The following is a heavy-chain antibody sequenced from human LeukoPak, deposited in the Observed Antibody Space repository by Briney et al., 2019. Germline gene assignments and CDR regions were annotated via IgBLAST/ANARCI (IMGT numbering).Heavy chain of an antibody. CDR3: ASSFLGYCSSTSCAPRWAFDI. V-gene: IGHV1-2*04. CDR2: INPNSGGT. D-gene: IGHD2-2*01. Sequence: GASVKVSCKASGYTFTGYYMHWVRQAPGQGLEWMGWINPNSGGTNYAQRFQGWVTMTRDTSISTAYMELSRLRSDDTAVYYCASSFLGYCSSTSCAPRWAFDIWGQGTMVTVSS. CDR1: GYTFTGYY. J-gene: IGHJ3*02.